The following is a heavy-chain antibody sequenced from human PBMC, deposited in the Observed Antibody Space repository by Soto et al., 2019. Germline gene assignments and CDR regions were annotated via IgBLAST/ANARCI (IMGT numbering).Heavy chain of an antibody. Sequence: ASVKVSCKASGYTFTGYYMHWVRQAPGQGLEWMGWISAYNGNTNYAQKLQGRVTMTTEASTSTAYMELRSLRSDDTAVYYCARGSSPVDFDYWGQGTLVTVS. CDR1: GYTFTGYY. D-gene: IGHD6-13*01. V-gene: IGHV1-18*04. J-gene: IGHJ4*02. CDR3: ARGSSPVDFDY. CDR2: ISAYNGNT.